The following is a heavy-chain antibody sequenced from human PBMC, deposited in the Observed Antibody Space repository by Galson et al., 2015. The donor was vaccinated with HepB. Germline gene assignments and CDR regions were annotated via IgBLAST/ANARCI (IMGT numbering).Heavy chain of an antibody. Sequence: SLRLSCAASGFSFSTYEMVWVRQAPGKGLEWLSYISSSGTTIWYADSVKGRFTISRDNARASVYLQMNSLIVEDTAVYYCARDSSGIFHYGFFDYWGQGSLVTVSS. CDR2: ISSSGTTI. V-gene: IGHV3-48*03. D-gene: IGHD1-26*01. CDR1: GFSFSTYE. CDR3: ARDSSGIFHYGFFDY. J-gene: IGHJ4*02.